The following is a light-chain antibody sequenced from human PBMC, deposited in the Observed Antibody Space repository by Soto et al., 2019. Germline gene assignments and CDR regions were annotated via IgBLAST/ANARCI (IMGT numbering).Light chain of an antibody. V-gene: IGKV3-20*01. CDR2: GAS. Sequence: EIVLTQSPGTLSLSPGERATLSCRASQSVNSNFLAWYQQKPGQAPRLLISGASTRATGIPDRFSGSGSGTDFPLTISRLEPVDFAVYYCQQHGSSPRTCGQGTKVAI. J-gene: IGKJ1*01. CDR3: QQHGSSPRT. CDR1: QSVNSNF.